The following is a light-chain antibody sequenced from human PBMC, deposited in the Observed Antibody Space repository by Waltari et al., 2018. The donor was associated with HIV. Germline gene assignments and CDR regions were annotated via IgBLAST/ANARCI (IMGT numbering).Light chain of an antibody. CDR3: SSSTSSSTLI. V-gene: IGLV2-14*01. CDR1: SSDVGVSNY. CDR2: EVI. Sequence: QSALTQPASVSGSPGQTITISCTGTSSDVGVSNYVSWYQQHPGKAPKLIIFEVIIRPSVVSKRFSGSKSGNTASLTISGLQAEDDADYYCSSSTSSSTLIFGGGTKLTVL. J-gene: IGLJ2*01.